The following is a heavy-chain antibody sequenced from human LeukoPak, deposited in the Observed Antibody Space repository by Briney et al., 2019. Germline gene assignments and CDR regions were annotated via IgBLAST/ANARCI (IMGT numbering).Heavy chain of an antibody. CDR2: IKQDGSEK. Sequence: PGGSLRLSRAASGFTFSSYWISSVRQAPGKGLEWVANIKQDGSEKYYVDSVKGRFTISRDNAKHSLYLQMNSLRAEDRAVYYCARAHTGYSSGWYGVGYWGQGTLVTVSS. D-gene: IGHD6-19*01. CDR3: ARAHTGYSSGWYGVGY. CDR1: GFTFSSYW. J-gene: IGHJ4*02. V-gene: IGHV3-7*01.